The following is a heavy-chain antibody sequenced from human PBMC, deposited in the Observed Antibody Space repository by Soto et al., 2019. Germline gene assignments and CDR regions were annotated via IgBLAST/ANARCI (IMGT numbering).Heavy chain of an antibody. V-gene: IGHV5-10-1*01. D-gene: IGHD2-2*01. CDR1: GYSFTKYW. CDR3: ARYCSSSSCSQLYGMDV. Sequence: GESLKISCKGSGYSFTKYWIIWVRQVPGKGLEWMGRIDTSYSYSHYSPSFQGHVTISVDKSISTGYPQWSSLKASDTAMYYCARYCSSSSCSQLYGMDVWGQGTTVTVSS. CDR2: IDTSYSYS. J-gene: IGHJ6*02.